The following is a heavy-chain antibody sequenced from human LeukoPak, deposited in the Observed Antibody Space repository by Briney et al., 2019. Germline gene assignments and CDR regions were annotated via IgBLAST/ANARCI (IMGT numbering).Heavy chain of an antibody. J-gene: IGHJ4*02. Sequence: GSLRLSCAASGFTFSSYSMYWVRQPPGKGLEWIGEINHSGSTNYNPSLKSRVTISVDTSKNQFSLKLSSVTAADTAVYYCAREGGLNSSSWFSFDYWGQGTLVTVSS. CDR3: AREGGLNSSSWFSFDY. D-gene: IGHD6-13*01. V-gene: IGHV4-34*01. CDR2: INHSGST. CDR1: GFTFSSYS.